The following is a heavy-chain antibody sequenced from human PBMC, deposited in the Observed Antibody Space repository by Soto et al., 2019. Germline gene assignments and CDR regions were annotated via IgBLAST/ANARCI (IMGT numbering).Heavy chain of an antibody. D-gene: IGHD2-15*01. CDR2: IYYSGSS. CDR3: ARGGARWPDYFDS. CDR1: GGSISGDYY. Sequence: SETLSLTCSVSGGSISGDYYWSWIRQSPEKGLEWIGYIYYSGSSYSNPALQSRLSMSLDTSKNQFSLKLRSVTAADTAVYYCARGGARWPDYFDSWGQGALVTVSS. V-gene: IGHV4-30-4*08. J-gene: IGHJ4*02.